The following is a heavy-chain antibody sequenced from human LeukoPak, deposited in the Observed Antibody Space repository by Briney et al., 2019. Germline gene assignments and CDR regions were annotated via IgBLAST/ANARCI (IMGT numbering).Heavy chain of an antibody. CDR3: AKTYYDFWSGYFH. J-gene: IGHJ4*02. V-gene: IGHV3-23*01. Sequence: GGSLRLSCAASGFTFSSYDMNWVRQAPGKGLEWVSGISGSGGSTYYADSVKGRFTISRDNSKNTLYLQMNSLRAEDTAVYYCAKTYYDFWSGYFHWGQGTLVTVSS. CDR1: GFTFSSYD. D-gene: IGHD3-3*01. CDR2: ISGSGGST.